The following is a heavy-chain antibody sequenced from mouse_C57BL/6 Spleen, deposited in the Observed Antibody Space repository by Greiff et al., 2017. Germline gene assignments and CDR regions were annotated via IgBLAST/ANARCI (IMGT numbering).Heavy chain of an antibody. CDR2: IRNKANGYTT. J-gene: IGHJ3*01. CDR3: ARLGYYGSSYGFAY. V-gene: IGHV7-3*01. D-gene: IGHD1-1*01. CDR1: GFTFTDYY. Sequence: DVQLVESGGGLVQPGGSLSLSCAASGFTFTDYYMSWVRQPPGKALEWLGFIRNKANGYTTEYSASVKGRFTISRDNSQSILYLQMNALRAEDSATYYCARLGYYGSSYGFAYWGQGTLVTVSA.